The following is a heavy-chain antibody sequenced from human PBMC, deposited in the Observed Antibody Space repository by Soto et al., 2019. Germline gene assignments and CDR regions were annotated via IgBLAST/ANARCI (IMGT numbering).Heavy chain of an antibody. Sequence: SVKVSCKASGGTFSSYAISWVRQAPGQGLEWMGGIIPIFGTANYAQKFQGRVTITADESTSTAYMELSSLRSEDTAVYYCARDRVVAGITGTTHPYYYYGMDVWGQGTTVTVS. J-gene: IGHJ6*02. CDR2: IIPIFGTA. V-gene: IGHV1-69*13. CDR3: ARDRVVAGITGTTHPYYYYGMDV. CDR1: GGTFSSYA. D-gene: IGHD1-7*01.